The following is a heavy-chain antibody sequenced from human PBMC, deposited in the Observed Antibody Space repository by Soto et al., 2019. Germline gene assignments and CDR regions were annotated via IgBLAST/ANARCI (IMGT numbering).Heavy chain of an antibody. Sequence: ASVKVSCKASGYPFTAYYIHWIRQAPGQGLQWMGRVNPSVNSTTYAEKFQGRVTVTWDTSTSTAFLEMISLRSEDTALYYCARGPPRGAYTTHVDHWGQGSLVTVS. J-gene: IGHJ5*02. CDR2: VNPSVNST. V-gene: IGHV1-46*01. CDR3: ARGPPRGAYTTHVDH. CDR1: GYPFTAYY. D-gene: IGHD1-1*01.